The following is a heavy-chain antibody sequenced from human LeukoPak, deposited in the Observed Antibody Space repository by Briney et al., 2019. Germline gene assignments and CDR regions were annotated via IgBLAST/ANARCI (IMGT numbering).Heavy chain of an antibody. J-gene: IGHJ4*02. CDR3: ARRSGIAVAGAFDY. V-gene: IGHV3-23*01. D-gene: IGHD6-19*01. Sequence: PGGSLRLSCAASGFTFSTYGMSWVRQTPGKGLEWVPGISGSGDSTYYADSVKGRFTISRDNSKNTLYLQMNSLRAEDTAVYYCARRSGIAVAGAFDYWGQGTLVTVSS. CDR2: ISGSGDST. CDR1: GFTFSTYG.